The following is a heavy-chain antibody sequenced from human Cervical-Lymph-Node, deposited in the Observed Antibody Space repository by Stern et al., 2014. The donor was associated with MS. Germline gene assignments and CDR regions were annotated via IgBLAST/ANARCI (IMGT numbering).Heavy chain of an antibody. V-gene: IGHV3-30*18. D-gene: IGHD3-3*01. J-gene: IGHJ6*04. CDR3: AKDLGYDFYGMDA. CDR1: GFTFSTTG. Sequence: QVQLVESGGGVVQPGRSLRLACEASGFTFSTTGMHWVRQAPGKGLEWVAGIRFDGSNKQYGDSVKGRFTISRDNSKNTLYLQMKTLRAEDTAVYYCAKDLGYDFYGMDAWGEGTTVTVSS. CDR2: IRFDGSNK.